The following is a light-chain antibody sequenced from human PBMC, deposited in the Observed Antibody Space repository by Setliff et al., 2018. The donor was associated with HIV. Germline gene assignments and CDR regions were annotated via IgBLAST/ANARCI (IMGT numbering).Light chain of an antibody. CDR1: SDDVGVYNL. CDR3: CSYAGPTTAMV. V-gene: IGLV2-23*02. CDR2: EVS. Sequence: QSVLTQPASVSGSPGQSITISFTGTSDDVGVYNLVSWYQHHPGKAPRVLIYEVSKRPSGSPDHFSGSKSGNTAFLTSSGLQADDEADYYCCSYAGPTTAMVFGGGTQLTVL. J-gene: IGLJ3*02.